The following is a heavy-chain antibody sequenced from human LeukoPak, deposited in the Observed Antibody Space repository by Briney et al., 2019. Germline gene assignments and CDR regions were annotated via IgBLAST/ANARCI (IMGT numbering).Heavy chain of an antibody. CDR2: INPNSGGT. V-gene: IGHV1-2*02. Sequence: ASVKVSCKASGYTFTGYYMHWVRQAPGQGLEWMGWINPNSGGTNYAQKFQGRVTMTRDTSISTAYMELSRLRSDDTAVYYCARDIVVVVPAAINYYYYMDVWGKGTTVTVSS. D-gene: IGHD2-2*01. CDR1: GYTFTGYY. J-gene: IGHJ6*03. CDR3: ARDIVVVVPAAINYYYYMDV.